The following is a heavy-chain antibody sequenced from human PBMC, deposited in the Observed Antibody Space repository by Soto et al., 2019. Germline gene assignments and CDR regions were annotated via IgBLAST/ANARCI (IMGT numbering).Heavy chain of an antibody. CDR2: ISGSGGGT. V-gene: IGHV3-23*01. Sequence: TGGSLRLSCAASGFTFSSYAMSWVRQARGKGLEWVSAISGSGGGTYYADSVKGRFTISRDNSKNTLYLQMNSLRAEDTAVYYCANYLTAVGATSPFDYWGQGTLVTVSS. CDR1: GFTFSSYA. CDR3: ANYLTAVGATSPFDY. D-gene: IGHD1-26*01. J-gene: IGHJ4*02.